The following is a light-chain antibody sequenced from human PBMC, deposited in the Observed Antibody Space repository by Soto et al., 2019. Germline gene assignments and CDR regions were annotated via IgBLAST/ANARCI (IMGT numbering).Light chain of an antibody. CDR3: QQRSSWPIFT. CDR1: QSVSSY. V-gene: IGKV3-11*01. J-gene: IGKJ3*01. CDR2: DAS. Sequence: EIVLTQSPGTLSLSPGERATLSCRASQSVSSYLAWYQQKPGQAPRLLIYDASNRATGIPARFSGSGSGTDFTLTISSLEPEHFAVYYCQQRSSWPIFTFGPGTKVDIK.